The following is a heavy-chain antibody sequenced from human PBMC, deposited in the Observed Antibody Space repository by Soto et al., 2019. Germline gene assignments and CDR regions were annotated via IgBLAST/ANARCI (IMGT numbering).Heavy chain of an antibody. Sequence: QVQLQESGPGLVKPSQTLSLTCTVSGGSISSGGYYWSWIRQHPGKGLEWSGYIYYSGSTYYNPSLKSRVTISVDTSKNQFSLKLSAVAAADTAVYYCARVLGGRSDWYFDLWGRGTLVTVSS. CDR2: IYYSGST. J-gene: IGHJ2*01. CDR1: GGSISSGGYY. CDR3: ARVLGGRSDWYFDL. D-gene: IGHD3-16*01. V-gene: IGHV4-31*03.